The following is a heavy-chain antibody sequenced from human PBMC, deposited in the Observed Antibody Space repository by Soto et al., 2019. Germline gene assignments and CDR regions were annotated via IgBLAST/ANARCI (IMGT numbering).Heavy chain of an antibody. D-gene: IGHD5-12*01. CDR2: IYYCGST. V-gene: IGHV4-59*01. Sequence: SERLSLTSTVSGGSISSYYWSWIRQPPGKVREWIGYIYYCGSTNYNPSLRSRVTISVDKTKNQFSLKLSSVTAADTAVYYGASGQEMATKYDYWGQGTLVTVSS. CDR1: GGSISSYY. J-gene: IGHJ4*02. CDR3: ASGQEMATKYDY.